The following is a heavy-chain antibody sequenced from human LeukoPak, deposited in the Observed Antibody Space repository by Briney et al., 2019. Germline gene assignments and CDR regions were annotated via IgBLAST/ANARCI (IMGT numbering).Heavy chain of an antibody. Sequence: PSETLSLTCTVSGGSVSSGSYYWSWIRQPPGMGLEWIGYIYYSGSTNYNPSLKSRVTISVDTSKNQFSLKLSSVTAADTAVYYCAREREYYDILTGYYRWFDPWGQGTLVTVSS. CDR2: IYYSGST. V-gene: IGHV4-61*01. D-gene: IGHD3-9*01. CDR3: AREREYYDILTGYYRWFDP. J-gene: IGHJ5*02. CDR1: GGSVSSGSYY.